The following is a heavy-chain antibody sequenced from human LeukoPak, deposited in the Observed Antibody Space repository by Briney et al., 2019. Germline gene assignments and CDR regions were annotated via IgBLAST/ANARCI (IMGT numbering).Heavy chain of an antibody. D-gene: IGHD4/OR15-4a*01. CDR2: ISSSSSYI. Sequence: GGSLRLSCAASGFTFSSYSMNWVRQAPGKGLEWVSSISSSSSYIYYADSVKGRFTISRDNAKNSLYLQMNSLRAEDTAVYYCARLSMVIDAFDIWGQGTMVTVSS. CDR3: ARLSMVIDAFDI. CDR1: GFTFSSYS. J-gene: IGHJ3*02. V-gene: IGHV3-21*01.